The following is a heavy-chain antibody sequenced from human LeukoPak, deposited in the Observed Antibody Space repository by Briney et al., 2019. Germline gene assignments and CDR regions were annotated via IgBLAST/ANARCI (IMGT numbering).Heavy chain of an antibody. CDR2: IYHSGST. CDR3: ARGTKITIFGVVIMRPAPRSDY. V-gene: IGHV4-38-2*02. J-gene: IGHJ4*02. Sequence: PSETLSLTCTVSGYSISSGYYWGWIWQPPGKGLEWIGSIYHSGSTYYNPSLKSRVTISVDTSKNQFSLKLSSVTAADTAVYYCARGTKITIFGVVIMRPAPRSDYWGQGTLVTVSS. CDR1: GYSISSGYY. D-gene: IGHD3-3*01.